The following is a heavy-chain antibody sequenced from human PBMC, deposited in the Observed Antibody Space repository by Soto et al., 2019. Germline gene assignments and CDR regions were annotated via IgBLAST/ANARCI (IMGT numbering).Heavy chain of an antibody. J-gene: IGHJ4*02. CDR3: AKSLSPSAMTTYYVDY. D-gene: IGHD4-17*01. CDR2: INPSGDIT. V-gene: IGHV3-23*01. CDR1: GLTFSRYA. Sequence: EEQLLESGGGLVQPGGSLRLSCAASGLTFSRYAMSWVRQAPGKGLEWVSIINPSGDITYYGDSVKGRFTISSDNSKNTLSLQMNSLRAEDTAVYYCAKSLSPSAMTTYYVDYRGQGTLVTVSS.